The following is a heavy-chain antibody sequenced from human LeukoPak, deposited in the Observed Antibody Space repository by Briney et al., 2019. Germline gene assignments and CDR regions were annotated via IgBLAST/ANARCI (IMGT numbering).Heavy chain of an antibody. V-gene: IGHV4-34*01. CDR2: INHSGST. CDR1: GGSFSGYY. CDR3: ARGFLAVAPDY. D-gene: IGHD6-19*01. Sequence: PSETLSLTCAVYGGSFSGYYWSWIRQPLGKGLEWIGEINHSGSTNYNPSLKSRVTISVDTSKNQFSLKLSSVTAADTAVYYCARGFLAVAPDYWGQGTLVTVSS. J-gene: IGHJ4*02.